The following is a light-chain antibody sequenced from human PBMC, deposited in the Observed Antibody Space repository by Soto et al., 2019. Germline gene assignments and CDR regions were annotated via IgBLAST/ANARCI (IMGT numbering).Light chain of an antibody. CDR3: QQVNNYPYT. J-gene: IGKJ2*01. CDR1: HGLSTY. Sequence: IYLTQSQSSLSASVGDRVTITCRASHGLSTYLAWYQQKPGKAPNLLIYGASTLQSGVPSRFSGSGSGTDFTLTFSSLQPEDFATYYCQQVNNYPYTFGQGTKLEIK. V-gene: IGKV1-9*01. CDR2: GAS.